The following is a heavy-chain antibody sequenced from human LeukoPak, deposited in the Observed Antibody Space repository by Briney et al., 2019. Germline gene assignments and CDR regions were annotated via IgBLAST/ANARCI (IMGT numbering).Heavy chain of an antibody. CDR1: GYTFTGYY. V-gene: IGHV1-2*02. J-gene: IGHJ6*03. CDR3: ARGGAYSSSSKYYYYYYMDV. Sequence: ASVKVSCKASGYTFTGYYMHWVRQAPGQGLEWMGWINPNSGGTNYAQKVQGRVTMTRDTSIRPAYMELSRLRSDDTAVYYCARGGAYSSSSKYYYYYYMDVWGKGTTVTVSS. D-gene: IGHD6-13*01. CDR2: INPNSGGT.